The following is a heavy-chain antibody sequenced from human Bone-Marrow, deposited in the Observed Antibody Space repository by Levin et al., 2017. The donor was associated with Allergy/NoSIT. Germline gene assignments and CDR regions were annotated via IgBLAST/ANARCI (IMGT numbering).Heavy chain of an antibody. CDR1: GFTFSTYN. J-gene: IGHJ4*02. CDR3: ARDFGDPY. CDR2: IGRTGTSI. V-gene: IGHV3-21*01. D-gene: IGHD3-10*01. Sequence: GESLKISCAASGFTFSTYNMNWVRQTPGKGLEWVSLIGRTGTSIYYADSVKGRFTISRDNTKNSLFLQMNSLTAEDTAVYFCARDFGDPYWGQGTLVTVSS.